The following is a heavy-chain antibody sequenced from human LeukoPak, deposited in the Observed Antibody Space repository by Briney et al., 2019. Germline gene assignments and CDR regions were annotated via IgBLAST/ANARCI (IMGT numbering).Heavy chain of an antibody. Sequence: PGGSLRLSCAASGFTFNSYAMSWVRQAPGKGLEWVSTIGFGDDSAYYADSVKGRFTISRDNSKNTLYLQMNYLRAEDTAVYYRAKDPTSVGGRHDWLLDSWGQGTLVTVSS. CDR2: IGFGDDSA. CDR1: GFTFNSYA. J-gene: IGHJ5*02. D-gene: IGHD3-9*01. V-gene: IGHV3-23*01. CDR3: AKDPTSVGGRHDWLLDS.